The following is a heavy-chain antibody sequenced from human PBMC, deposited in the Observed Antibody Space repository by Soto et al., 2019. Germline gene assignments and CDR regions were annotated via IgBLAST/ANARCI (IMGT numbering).Heavy chain of an antibody. J-gene: IGHJ4*02. Sequence: GGSLRLSCAASGFTVSSNYMSWVRQAPGKGLEWVSVIYSGGSTYYADSVKGRFAISRDNSKNTLYLQMNSLRAEDTAVYYCARGSHDSSGYPAYGYWGQGTLVTVSS. V-gene: IGHV3-66*01. CDR2: IYSGGST. CDR3: ARGSHDSSGYPAYGY. CDR1: GFTVSSNY. D-gene: IGHD3-22*01.